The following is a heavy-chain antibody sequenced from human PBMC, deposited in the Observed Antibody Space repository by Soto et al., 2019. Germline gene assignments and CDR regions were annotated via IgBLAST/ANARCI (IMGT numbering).Heavy chain of an antibody. V-gene: IGHV1-69*13. D-gene: IGHD2-15*01. CDR1: GGTFRSYA. Sequence: RXSVEVSCKASGGTFRSYAISWVRQAPGQGLEWMGGIIPIFGTANYAQKFQGRVTITADGSTSTAYMELSSLRSEDTAVYYCARDKQKWSRFRNYYYYGMDVWGQGTTVTVSS. J-gene: IGHJ6*02. CDR3: ARDKQKWSRFRNYYYYGMDV. CDR2: IIPIFGTA.